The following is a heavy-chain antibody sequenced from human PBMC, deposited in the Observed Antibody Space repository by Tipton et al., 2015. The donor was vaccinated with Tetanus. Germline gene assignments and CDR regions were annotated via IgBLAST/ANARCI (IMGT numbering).Heavy chain of an antibody. Sequence: TLSLTCTVSGGSISRHYWSWIRQPAGKGLEWIGRIYSDVYTSESTSYNPSLKNRVSMSVDTSKNQFSLKLTSVIAADTAMYYCARRDDNWYFDLWGRGTLVTVSS. J-gene: IGHJ2*01. V-gene: IGHV4-4*07. CDR2: IYSDVYTSEST. CDR1: GGSISRHY. CDR3: ARRDDNWYFDL. D-gene: IGHD5-24*01.